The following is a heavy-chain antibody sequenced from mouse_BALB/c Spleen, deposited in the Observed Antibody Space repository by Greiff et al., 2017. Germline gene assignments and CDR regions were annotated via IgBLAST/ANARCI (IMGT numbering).Heavy chain of an antibody. V-gene: IGHV3-8*02. CDR1: GDSITSGY. Sequence: EVQLQESGPSLVKPSQTLSLTCSVTGDSITSGYWNWIRKLPGNKLEYMGYISYSGSTYYNPSLKSRISITRDTSKNQYYLQLNSVTTEDTATYYCAREGAAGTGGFAYWGQGTLVTVSA. CDR3: AREGAAGTGGFAY. CDR2: ISYSGST. D-gene: IGHD4-1*01. J-gene: IGHJ3*01.